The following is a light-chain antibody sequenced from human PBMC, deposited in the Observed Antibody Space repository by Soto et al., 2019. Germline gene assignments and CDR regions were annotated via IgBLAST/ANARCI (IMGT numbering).Light chain of an antibody. Sequence: EIVMTQSPATLSVSPGERATLSCRASQSVSSNLAWYQQKPGQAPRLLIYGASARATGIPGRFRGSGSGTEFTLTISNLQSEDFAVYYCQQYNNWPLFGGGTKVEIK. CDR1: QSVSSN. CDR2: GAS. CDR3: QQYNNWPL. J-gene: IGKJ4*01. V-gene: IGKV3-15*01.